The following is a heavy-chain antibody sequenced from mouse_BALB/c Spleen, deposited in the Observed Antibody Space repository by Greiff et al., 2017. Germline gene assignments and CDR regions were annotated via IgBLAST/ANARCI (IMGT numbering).Heavy chain of an antibody. CDR2: IYPYNGGT. V-gene: IGHV1S29*02. CDR1: GYTFTDYN. D-gene: IGHD2-12*01. J-gene: IGHJ3*01. CDR3: ATYDWLFAY. Sequence: VQLQQSGPELVKPGASVKISCKASGYTFTDYNMHWVKQSHGKSLEWIGYIYPYNGGTGYNQKFKSKATLTVDKSSSTAYIQLSSLTSEDAAVYYCATYDWLFAYWGQGTLVTVSA.